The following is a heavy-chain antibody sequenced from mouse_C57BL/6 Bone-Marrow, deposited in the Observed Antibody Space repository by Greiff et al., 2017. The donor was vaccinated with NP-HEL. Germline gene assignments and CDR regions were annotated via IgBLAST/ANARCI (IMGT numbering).Heavy chain of an antibody. Sequence: VMLVESGPGLVQPSQSLSITCTVSGFSLTSYGVHWVRQSPGKGLEWLGVIWSGGSTDYNAAFISRLSISKDNSKSQVFFKMNSLQADDTAIYYCARNSHYGSSHWYFDVWGTGTTVTVSS. CDR2: IWSGGST. CDR3: ARNSHYGSSHWYFDV. V-gene: IGHV2-2*01. D-gene: IGHD1-1*01. J-gene: IGHJ1*03. CDR1: GFSLTSYG.